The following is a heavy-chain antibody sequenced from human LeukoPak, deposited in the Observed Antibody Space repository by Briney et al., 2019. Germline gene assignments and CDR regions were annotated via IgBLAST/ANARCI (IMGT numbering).Heavy chain of an antibody. CDR3: ARDYWQLAYAFDI. CDR1: GFTFSSYE. CDR2: ISSSGSTI. V-gene: IGHV3-48*03. J-gene: IGHJ3*02. D-gene: IGHD6-13*01. Sequence: GGSLRLSCAASGFTFSSYEMNWVRQAPGKGLEWVSYISSSGSTIYYADSVKGRFTISRDNAKNSLYLQMNSLRAEDTAVYYCARDYWQLAYAFDIWGQGTMVTVSS.